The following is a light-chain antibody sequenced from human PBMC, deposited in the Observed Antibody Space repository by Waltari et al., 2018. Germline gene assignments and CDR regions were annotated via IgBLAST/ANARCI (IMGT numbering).Light chain of an antibody. V-gene: IGKV1-39*01. J-gene: IGKJ1*01. CDR1: QIISSS. Sequence: DIQMTQSPSSLSASVGDRVTITCRASQIISSSLNWYQQKPGKAPNLLIYAASSLQSRVPSRFTGGVSGTEFPLTISSLQAEDIATYYCQQSYSTPHTFGQGTKVEIK. CDR2: AAS. CDR3: QQSYSTPHT.